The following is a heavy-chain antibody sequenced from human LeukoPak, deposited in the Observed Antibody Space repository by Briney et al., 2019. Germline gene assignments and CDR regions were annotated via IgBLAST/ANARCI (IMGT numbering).Heavy chain of an antibody. CDR3: ARAHQLGYCSSTSCPYYFDY. CDR2: IKTDGSEK. J-gene: IGHJ4*02. V-gene: IGHV3-7*01. D-gene: IGHD2-2*01. Sequence: GGSLRLSCEGSGFTFSNYWMGWVRQAPGKGLQWVANIKTDGSEKYYVDSVKGRFTVSRDNAKNSLFLQMNSLRAEDTAVYYCARAHQLGYCSSTSCPYYFDYWGQGTLVTVSS. CDR1: GFTFSNYW.